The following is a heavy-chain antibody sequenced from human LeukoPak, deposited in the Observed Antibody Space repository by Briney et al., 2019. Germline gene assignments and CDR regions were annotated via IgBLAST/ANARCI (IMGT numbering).Heavy chain of an antibody. Sequence: ASVKVSCKVSGDTLTEISIHWVRQTPGKGLEWMGGLHPEDREVIYAQQFQGRVPMTEDSSTDTAYMDLRSLRSEDTAVYYCATAEQLVWGQGTLVTVSS. J-gene: IGHJ4*02. CDR2: LHPEDREV. CDR1: GDTLTEIS. V-gene: IGHV1-24*01. D-gene: IGHD6-6*01. CDR3: ATAEQLV.